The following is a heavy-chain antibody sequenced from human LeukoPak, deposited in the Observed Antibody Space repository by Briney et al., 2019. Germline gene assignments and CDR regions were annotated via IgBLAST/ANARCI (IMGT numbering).Heavy chain of an antibody. J-gene: IGHJ6*02. V-gene: IGHV3-11*01. CDR1: GFTFSDYY. Sequence: GGSLRLSCAASGFTFSDYYMSWIRQAPGKGLEWVSYISSSGSTIYYADSVKGRFTISRDNAKNSLYLQMNRLRAEDTAVYYCARHSYDFWGGYYYGLDVCGQGTTVTASS. CDR3: ARHSYDFWGGYYYGLDV. D-gene: IGHD3-3*01. CDR2: ISSSGSTI.